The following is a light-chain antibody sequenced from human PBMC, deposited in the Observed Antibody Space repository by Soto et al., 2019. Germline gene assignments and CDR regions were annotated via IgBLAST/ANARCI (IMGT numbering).Light chain of an antibody. CDR3: QQYESLPLT. V-gene: IGKV3-11*01. CDR1: QSVSSY. J-gene: IGKJ5*01. CDR2: DAS. Sequence: EIVLTQSPATLSLSPGERATLSCRASQSVSSYLAWYQQKPGQAPRLLIYDASNRATGIPARFSGSGSGTDFTLTISSLEPEDFAVYYCQQYESLPLTFGQGTRLEIK.